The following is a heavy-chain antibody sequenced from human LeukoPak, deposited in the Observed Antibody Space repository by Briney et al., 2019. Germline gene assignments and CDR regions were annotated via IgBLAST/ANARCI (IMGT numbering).Heavy chain of an antibody. V-gene: IGHV1-18*01. CDR1: GYTFNNYG. Sequence: ASVKVSCKASGYTFNNYGITWVRQAPGQGLEWMGWISAYNGDTKYAQKFQGRVTMTRDTSISTAYMELSRLRSDDTAVYYCATQTRYCSGGSCFDYWGQGTLVTVSS. D-gene: IGHD2-15*01. J-gene: IGHJ4*02. CDR2: ISAYNGDT. CDR3: ATQTRYCSGGSCFDY.